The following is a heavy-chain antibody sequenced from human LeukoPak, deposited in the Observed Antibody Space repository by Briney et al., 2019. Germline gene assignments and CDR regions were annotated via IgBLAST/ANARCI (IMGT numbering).Heavy chain of an antibody. CDR2: ISSSSSYI. V-gene: IGHV3-21*01. J-gene: IGHJ6*03. CDR1: GFTFSSYS. D-gene: IGHD3-10*01. Sequence: PGGPLRLSCAASGFTFSSYSMNWVRQAPGKGPEWVSSISSSSSYIYYADSVKGRFTISRDNAKNSLYLQMNSLRAEDTAVYYCARDSGFGELLYYYYYYMDVWGKGTTVTVSS. CDR3: ARDSGFGELLYYYYYYMDV.